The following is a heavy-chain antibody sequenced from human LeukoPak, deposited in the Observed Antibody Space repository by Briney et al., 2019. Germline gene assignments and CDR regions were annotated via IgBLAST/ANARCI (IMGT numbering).Heavy chain of an antibody. V-gene: IGHV3-48*01. CDR2: ISSSSSTI. CDR1: GFTFSSHG. CDR3: AREGYDSSGYYFDY. Sequence: GGSLRLSCAASGFTFSSHGMSWVRQAPGKGLEWVSYISSSSSTIYYADSVKGRFTISRDNAKNSLYLQMNSLRAEDTALYYCAREGYDSSGYYFDYWGQGTLVTVSS. J-gene: IGHJ4*02. D-gene: IGHD3-22*01.